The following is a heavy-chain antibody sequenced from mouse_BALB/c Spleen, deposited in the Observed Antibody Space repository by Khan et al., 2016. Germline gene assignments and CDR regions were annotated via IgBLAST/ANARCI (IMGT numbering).Heavy chain of an antibody. CDR2: ISYSGST. CDR1: GDSITSGY. J-gene: IGHJ2*01. V-gene: IGHV3-8*02. Sequence: DVQLQESGPSLVKPSQTMSLTCSVTGDSITSGYWNWIRKFPGNKLEYMGYISYSGSTYYNPSFKSRLSITRDTSKNQYFLQLISVTTKDTAPYSCSTYGGYYLDYWGQGTTLTVSS. D-gene: IGHD1-1*02. CDR3: STYGGYYLDY.